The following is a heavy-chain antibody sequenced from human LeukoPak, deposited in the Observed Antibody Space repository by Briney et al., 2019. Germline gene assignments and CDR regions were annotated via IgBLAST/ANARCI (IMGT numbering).Heavy chain of an antibody. J-gene: IGHJ6*03. CDR1: GDSISSSSYY. Sequence: PSETLSLTCTVSGDSISSSSYYWGWIRQPPGKGLEWIGSIYYSGSTYYNPSLKSRVTISVDTSKNQFSLKLSSVTAADTAVYYCARFGYYYYYMDVWGKGTTVTISS. D-gene: IGHD3-16*01. CDR2: IYYSGST. V-gene: IGHV4-39*01. CDR3: ARFGYYYYYMDV.